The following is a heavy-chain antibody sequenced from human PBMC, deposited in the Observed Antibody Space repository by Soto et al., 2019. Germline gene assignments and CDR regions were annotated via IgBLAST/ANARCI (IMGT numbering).Heavy chain of an antibody. D-gene: IGHD6-13*01. J-gene: IGHJ4*02. Sequence: QVQLQESGPGLVKPSQTLSLTCNVSGGSITRGDYYWSWLRQPPGKGLEWIGYIYYRAMPYYNPSLTSRVTISVDTSKNQFSLSMTSVTAADTAVYYCARGSALLFYYFDYWGQGTPVTVSS. V-gene: IGHV4-30-4*01. CDR3: ARGSALLFYYFDY. CDR1: GGSITRGDYY. CDR2: IYYRAMP.